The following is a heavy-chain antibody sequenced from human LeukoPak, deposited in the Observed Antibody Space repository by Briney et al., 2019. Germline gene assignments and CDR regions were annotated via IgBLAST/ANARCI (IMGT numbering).Heavy chain of an antibody. J-gene: IGHJ6*02. CDR3: ARVPMSSGYYYPNYYYYGMDV. CDR1: GYTFTSYG. CDR2: IIPIFGTA. V-gene: IGHV1-69*13. Sequence: GASVKVSCKASGYTFTSYGISWVRQAPGQGLEWMGGIIPIFGTANYAQKFQGRVTITADESTSTAYMELSSLRSEDTAVYYCARVPMSSGYYYPNYYYYGMDVWGQGTTVTVSS. D-gene: IGHD3-22*01.